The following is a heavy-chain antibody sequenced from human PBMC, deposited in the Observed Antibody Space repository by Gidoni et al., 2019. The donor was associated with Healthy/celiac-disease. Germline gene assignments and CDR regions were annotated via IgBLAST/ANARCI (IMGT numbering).Heavy chain of an antibody. CDR3: AKGGHADTVTTGAFDI. Sequence: EVTPVESGGVLVQPGGSLRLSWSASGFTFSSYSISWVRQAPGKGLEWCAASSGSGGSTYYADSVKGRFTISRDNSKNTLYLQMNSLRAEDTAVYYCAKGGHADTVTTGAFDIWGQGTMVTVSS. D-gene: IGHD4-17*01. CDR1: GFTFSSYS. V-gene: IGHV3-23*04. J-gene: IGHJ3*02. CDR2: SSGSGGST.